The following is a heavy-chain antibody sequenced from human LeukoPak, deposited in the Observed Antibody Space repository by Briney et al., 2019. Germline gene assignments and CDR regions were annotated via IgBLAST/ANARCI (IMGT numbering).Heavy chain of an antibody. CDR1: GFTFSSYA. D-gene: IGHD2-2*01. V-gene: IGHV3-64*01. Sequence: GGSLRLSCAASGFTFSSYAMHWVRQAPGKGLEYVSAISSNGGSTYYANSVKGRFTISRDNSKNTLYLQMGSLRAEDMAVYYCARGAVGYCSSTSCELTHPFDYWGQGTLVTVSS. CDR3: ARGAVGYCSSTSCELTHPFDY. CDR2: ISSNGGST. J-gene: IGHJ4*02.